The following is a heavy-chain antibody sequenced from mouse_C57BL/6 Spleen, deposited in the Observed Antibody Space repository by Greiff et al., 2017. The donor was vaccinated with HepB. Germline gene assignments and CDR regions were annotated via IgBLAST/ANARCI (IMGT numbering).Heavy chain of an antibody. D-gene: IGHD4-1*01. V-gene: IGHV1-54*01. Sequence: QVQLKESGAELVRPGTSVKVSCKASGYAFTNYLIEWVKQRPGQGLEWIGVINPGSGGTNYNEKFKGKATLTADKSSSTAYMQLSSLTSEDSAVYFCAITGTFAYWGQGTLVTVSA. CDR1: GYAFTNYL. CDR3: AITGTFAY. J-gene: IGHJ3*01. CDR2: INPGSGGT.